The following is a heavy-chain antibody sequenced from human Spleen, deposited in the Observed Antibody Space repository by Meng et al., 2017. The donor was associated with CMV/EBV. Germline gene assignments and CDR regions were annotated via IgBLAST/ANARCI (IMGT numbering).Heavy chain of an antibody. J-gene: IGHJ4*02. CDR3: VSQRGRRPLEY. V-gene: IGHV4-34*01. CDR1: GRSLSGYY. CDR2: LNQGVSS. Sequence: SLSCDFSGRSLSGYYLTWIRQPPGKGLEWIGELNQGVSSNYNPSLKSRVTMSADTSKNEFSLRLTSVTAADSGVYYCVSQRGRRPLEYWGQGTLVTVSS.